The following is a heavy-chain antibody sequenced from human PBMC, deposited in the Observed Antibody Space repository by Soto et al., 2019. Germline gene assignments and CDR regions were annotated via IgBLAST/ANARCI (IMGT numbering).Heavy chain of an antibody. CDR1: GGSISSGGYS. Sequence: SETLSLTCAVSGGSISSGGYSWSWIRQPPGRGLEWIGFIYYAGSTKYNPSLKSRVTMSVDTSKNQFSLKLISVTAADTAKYFCAREGNLGRWLQPLDFWGQGTLVTVSS. J-gene: IGHJ4*02. V-gene: IGHV4-61*08. CDR2: IYYAGST. CDR3: AREGNLGRWLQPLDF. D-gene: IGHD5-12*01.